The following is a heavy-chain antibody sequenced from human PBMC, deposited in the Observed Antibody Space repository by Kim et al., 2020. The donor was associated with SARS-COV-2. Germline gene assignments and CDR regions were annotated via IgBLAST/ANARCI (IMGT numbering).Heavy chain of an antibody. CDR3: AKDPHSSSWYVSLRDY. D-gene: IGHD6-13*01. CDR2: ISGSGGST. CDR1: GFTFSSYA. Sequence: GGSLRLSCAASGFTFSSYAMSWVRQAPGKGLEWVSAISGSGGSTYYADSVKGRFTISRDNSKNTLYLQMNSLRAEDTAVYYCAKDPHSSSWYVSLRDYWGQGTLVTVSS. J-gene: IGHJ4*02. V-gene: IGHV3-23*01.